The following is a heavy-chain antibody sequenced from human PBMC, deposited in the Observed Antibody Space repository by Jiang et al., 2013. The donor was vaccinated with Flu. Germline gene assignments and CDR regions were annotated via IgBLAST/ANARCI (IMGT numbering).Heavy chain of an antibody. D-gene: IGHD6-19*01. Sequence: LLKPSETLSLTCVVYGGSFSGYYWSWIRQPPGKGLEWIGEINHSGGTNYNPSLKSRVTISVDTSKNQFSLKLSSVTAADTAVYYCARCVAVSGADRDYYYGMDVWGQGTTVTVSS. CDR1: GGSFSGYY. V-gene: IGHV4-34*01. J-gene: IGHJ6*02. CDR3: ARCVAVSGADRDYYYGMDV. CDR2: INHSGGT.